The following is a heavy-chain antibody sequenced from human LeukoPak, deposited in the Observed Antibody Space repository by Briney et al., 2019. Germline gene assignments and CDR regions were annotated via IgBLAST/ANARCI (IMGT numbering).Heavy chain of an antibody. Sequence: SETLSLTCTVSGGSISSRSYYWGWIRQPPGKGLEWIGSVYYSGGTYYNPSLKSRVSISVDTSKNQFSLRLTSVTAADTAVYFCAWVYGDKSIWFDPWGQGTLVTVSS. J-gene: IGHJ5*02. CDR2: VYYSGGT. CDR3: AWVYGDKSIWFDP. D-gene: IGHD4-23*01. V-gene: IGHV4-39*01. CDR1: GGSISSRSYY.